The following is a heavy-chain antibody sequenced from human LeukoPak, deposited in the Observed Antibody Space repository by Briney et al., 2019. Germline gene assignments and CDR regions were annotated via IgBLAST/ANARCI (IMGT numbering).Heavy chain of an antibody. V-gene: IGHV1-46*01. CDR2: INPSGGST. Sequence: ASVKVSCKASGYTFTSHFMHWVRQAPGQGLEWMGIINPSGGSTSYAQKFQGRVTITADKSTSTAYMELSSLRSEDTAVYYCSYAFDIWGQGTMVTVSS. J-gene: IGHJ3*02. CDR3: SYAFDI. CDR1: GYTFTSHF.